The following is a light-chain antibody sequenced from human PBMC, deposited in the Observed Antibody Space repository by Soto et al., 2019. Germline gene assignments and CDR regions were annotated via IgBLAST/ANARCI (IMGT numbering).Light chain of an antibody. CDR2: LEGSGTY. J-gene: IGLJ3*02. V-gene: IGLV4-60*03. CDR3: ETLDSNTRV. Sequence: QSVLTQPSSASAPLGSSVKLTCTLSSGHSSYIIAWHQQQPGKAPRSLMKLEGSGTYNKGSGVPDRFSGSTSGADRYLTISNLQSEDEADYYCETLDSNTRVFGGGTKLTVL. CDR1: SGHSSYI.